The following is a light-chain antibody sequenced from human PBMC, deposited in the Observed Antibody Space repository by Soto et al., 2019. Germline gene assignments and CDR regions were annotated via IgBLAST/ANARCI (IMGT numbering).Light chain of an antibody. CDR1: QSISSSY. J-gene: IGKJ4*01. V-gene: IGKV3-20*01. Sequence: EIVLTQSPGTLSLSPGERVTLSCRASQSISSSYVAWYQQKPGQAPRLLIYGASSRATAIPDRFSGSGSGTDFTLTISRLEPEDFAVYYCQQYGTSPLTFGGGTKVEIK. CDR3: QQYGTSPLT. CDR2: GAS.